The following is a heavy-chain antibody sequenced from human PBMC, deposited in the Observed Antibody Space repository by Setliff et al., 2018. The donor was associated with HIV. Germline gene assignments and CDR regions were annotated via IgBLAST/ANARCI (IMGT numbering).Heavy chain of an antibody. V-gene: IGHV3-7*03. J-gene: IGHJ4*02. D-gene: IGHD3-22*01. CDR2: IKEDGSEK. CDR3: AKVDTAMVVHYYDSSGYLRPFDS. Sequence: GGSLRLSCTASGFTFSGYWMSWVRQAPGKGLEWVANIKEDGSEKYYVDSVKSRFTISRDNAKNSLYLQMNRLRPEDTAVYYCAKVDTAMVVHYYDSSGYLRPFDSWGQGTLVTVSS. CDR1: GFTFSGYW.